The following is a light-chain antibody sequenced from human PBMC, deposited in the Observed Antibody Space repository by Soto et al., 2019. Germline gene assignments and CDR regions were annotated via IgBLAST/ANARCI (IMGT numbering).Light chain of an antibody. J-gene: IGKJ1*01. Sequence: DIQMTQSPSTVSAYVGDSVTITCRASQSITTWLAWYQQRPGKAPKLLIYAASTLQSGVPSRFSGSGSGTEFTLTISSLQPDDFATYYCQQYDDYPWTFGQGTKVDIK. CDR2: AAS. CDR3: QQYDDYPWT. V-gene: IGKV1-5*01. CDR1: QSITTW.